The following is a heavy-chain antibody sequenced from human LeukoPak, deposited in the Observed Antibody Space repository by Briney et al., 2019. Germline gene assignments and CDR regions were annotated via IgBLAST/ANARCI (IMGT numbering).Heavy chain of an antibody. D-gene: IGHD3-10*01. CDR1: DYSISSGYY. CDR3: ARYAGTYHFDY. J-gene: IGHJ4*02. V-gene: IGHV4-38-2*01. Sequence: SETLSLTCVVSDYSISSGYYWGWSRQPPGKGLEWIGSIYHSGGNTYYNPSLKSRITISVDTSKNQFSQKVSSVTAADTTVYHCARYAGTYHFDYWGQGTLVTVSS. CDR2: IYHSGGNT.